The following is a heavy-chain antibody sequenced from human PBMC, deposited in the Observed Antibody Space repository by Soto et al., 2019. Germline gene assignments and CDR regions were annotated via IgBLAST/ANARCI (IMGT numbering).Heavy chain of an antibody. CDR1: GFTFSSYW. Sequence: GGSLRLSCPASGFTFSSYWMSWVRQAPGKGLEWVANIKQDGSEKYYVDSVKGRFTISRDNAKNSLYLQMNSLRAEDTAVYYCASFRITIFGVVTPFDYWG. CDR2: IKQDGSEK. J-gene: IGHJ4*01. D-gene: IGHD3-3*01. CDR3: ASFRITIFGVVTPFDY. V-gene: IGHV3-7*01.